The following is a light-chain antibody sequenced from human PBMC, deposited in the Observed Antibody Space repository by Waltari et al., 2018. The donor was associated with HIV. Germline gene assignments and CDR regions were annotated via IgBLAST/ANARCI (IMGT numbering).Light chain of an antibody. CDR1: SSNIGAGFN. V-gene: IGLV1-40*01. CDR2: RNH. J-gene: IGLJ2*01. CDR3: QSYDNTLSGSAG. Sequence: QSVLTQPPSVSGSPGQRVTISCRGSSSNIGAGFNVHWYQQFPGTAHKLLIYRNHKRPSGVGGRFAGSRCGTAAALASTGLQSEDEADYYGQSYDNTLSGSAGFGGGTKLAVL.